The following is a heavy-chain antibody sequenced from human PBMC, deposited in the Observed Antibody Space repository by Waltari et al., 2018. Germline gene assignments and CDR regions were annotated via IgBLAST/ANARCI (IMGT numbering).Heavy chain of an antibody. CDR1: GYSISSGYY. D-gene: IGHD7-27*01. J-gene: IGHJ4*02. CDR3: AGAQAGDPYYFDY. V-gene: IGHV4-38-2*01. Sequence: QVQLQESGPGLVKPSETLSLTCAVSGYSISSGYYWGWIRQPPGKGLEWIGSIYHSGSTYYNPSLKSRVTISVDTSKNQFSLKLSSVTAADTAVYYCAGAQAGDPYYFDYWGQGTLVTVSS. CDR2: IYHSGST.